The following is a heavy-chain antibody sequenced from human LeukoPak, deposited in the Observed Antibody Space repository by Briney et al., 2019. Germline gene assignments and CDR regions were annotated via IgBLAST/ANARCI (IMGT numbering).Heavy chain of an antibody. Sequence: SETLSLTCTVSGGSISSSSYYSGWIRQPPGKGLEWIGSIYYSGSTYYNPSLKSRVTISVDTSKNQFSLKLSSVTAADTAVYYCAHIAAAGTPGYWGQGTLVTVSS. CDR1: GGSISSSSYY. CDR3: AHIAAAGTPGY. V-gene: IGHV4-39*01. D-gene: IGHD6-13*01. CDR2: IYYSGST. J-gene: IGHJ4*02.